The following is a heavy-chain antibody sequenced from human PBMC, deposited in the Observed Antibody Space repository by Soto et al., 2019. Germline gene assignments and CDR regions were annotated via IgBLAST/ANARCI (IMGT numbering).Heavy chain of an antibody. CDR1: GGSISSSSYY. Sequence: SETLSLTCTVSGGSISSSSYYWGWIRQPPGKGLEWIGSIYYSGSTYYNPSLKSRVTISVDTSKNQFSLKLSSVTAADTAVYYCARRYCSSTSCYPFDYWGQGTLVTVSS. CDR3: ARRYCSSTSCYPFDY. J-gene: IGHJ4*02. CDR2: IYYSGST. V-gene: IGHV4-39*01. D-gene: IGHD2-2*01.